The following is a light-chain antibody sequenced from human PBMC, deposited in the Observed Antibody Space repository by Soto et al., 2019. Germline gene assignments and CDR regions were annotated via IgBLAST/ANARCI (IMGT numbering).Light chain of an antibody. J-gene: IGKJ1*01. CDR2: DAS. Sequence: DIVLTQSPATLSFSPGERATLSCRASQRVSYYLAWYRQKPGQAPRLLIYDASTRATGIPARFSGSGSGTDFTLTISSLEPEDFAVYYCQQRSNWPWTFGQGTKVDIK. V-gene: IGKV3-11*01. CDR3: QQRSNWPWT. CDR1: QRVSYY.